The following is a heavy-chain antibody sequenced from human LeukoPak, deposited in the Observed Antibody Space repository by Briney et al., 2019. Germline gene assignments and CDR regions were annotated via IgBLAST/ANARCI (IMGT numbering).Heavy chain of an antibody. CDR2: INSDGSGT. CDR1: GFTFSRYW. Sequence: GGSLRLSCAASGFTFSRYWMHWVRQAPGKGLVWVSCINSDGSGTSYADSVKGRFTISRDNSKNTLYLQMNSLRAEDTAVYYCARSSFSGSYYLSIDYWGQGTLVTVSS. D-gene: IGHD1-26*01. CDR3: ARSSFSGSYYLSIDY. J-gene: IGHJ4*02. V-gene: IGHV3-74*01.